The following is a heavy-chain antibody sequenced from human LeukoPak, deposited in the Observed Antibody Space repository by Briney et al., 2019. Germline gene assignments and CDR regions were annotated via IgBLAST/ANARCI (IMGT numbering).Heavy chain of an antibody. CDR1: GGTFSSYA. V-gene: IGHV3-30-3*01. Sequence: SCKASGGTFSSYAMHWVRQAPGKGLEWVAVISYDGSNKYYADSVKGRFTISRDNSKNTLYLQMNSLRAEDTAVYYCARTPSLIAAAGTGFDYWGQGTLVTVSS. CDR2: ISYDGSNK. J-gene: IGHJ4*02. CDR3: ARTPSLIAAAGTGFDY. D-gene: IGHD6-13*01.